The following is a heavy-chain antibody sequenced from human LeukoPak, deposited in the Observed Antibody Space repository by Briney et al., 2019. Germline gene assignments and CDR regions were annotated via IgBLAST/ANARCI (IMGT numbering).Heavy chain of an antibody. CDR3: ARLPSY. CDR1: GVTVSSHY. CDR2: IYIDGSK. V-gene: IGHV3-66*02. Sequence: GGSLRLSCAASGVTVSSHYMTWVRQAPGKGLEWVSVIYIDGSKYYADSVKGRFTISRDHSKNTLYLQLNSLRPADTAVYYCARLPSYWGQGTLVTVSS. J-gene: IGHJ4*02.